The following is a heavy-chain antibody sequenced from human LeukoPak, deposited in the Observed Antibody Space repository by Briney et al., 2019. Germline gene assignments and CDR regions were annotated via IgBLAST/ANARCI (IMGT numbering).Heavy chain of an antibody. J-gene: IGHJ4*02. CDR1: GGSIRSYY. CDR3: ARHYDSGSYPLDY. Sequence: SETLSLTCTVSGGSIRSYYWSWIRQPPGKGLEWIGHIYHSGSTNYNPSLKSRVTMSVDTSKNQFSLKLSSVTAADTAVYYCARHYDSGSYPLDYWGQGALVTVPT. CDR2: IYHSGST. V-gene: IGHV4-59*08. D-gene: IGHD3-10*01.